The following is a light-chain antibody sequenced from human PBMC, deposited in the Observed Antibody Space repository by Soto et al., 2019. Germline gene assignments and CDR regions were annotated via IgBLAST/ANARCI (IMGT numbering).Light chain of an antibody. CDR3: QQYNGYRWT. CDR1: QSISNW. CDR2: KAS. V-gene: IGKV1-5*03. Sequence: DIQMTQSPSTLSATAGDRVTITCRASQSISNWLAWHQQKPGKVPKILIYKASSLESGVPSRFSGSGSGTEFTLTISSLQPEDFATYYCQQYNGYRWTCGQGTKGDIK. J-gene: IGKJ1*01.